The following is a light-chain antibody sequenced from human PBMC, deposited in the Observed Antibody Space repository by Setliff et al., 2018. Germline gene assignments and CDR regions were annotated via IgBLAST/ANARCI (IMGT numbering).Light chain of an antibody. Sequence: QSALTQHPSASGTPGQRVTISCSGSSSNIGTKTVNWYQQLPGVAPKLLIHRDSQRPSGVPDRFSGSKSGTSASLAISGLLSEDEADYYCAAWDDILKAVVFGGGTKGNVL. J-gene: IGLJ3*02. V-gene: IGLV1-44*01. CDR2: RDS. CDR1: SSNIGTKT. CDR3: AAWDDILKAVV.